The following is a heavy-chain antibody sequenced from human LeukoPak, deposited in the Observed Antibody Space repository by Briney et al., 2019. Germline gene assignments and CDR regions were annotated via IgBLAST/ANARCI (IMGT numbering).Heavy chain of an antibody. D-gene: IGHD2-15*01. CDR2: IYSGGST. V-gene: IGHV3-53*01. Sequence: PGGSLRLSCAASGFTVSRNYMSWVRQAPGKGLEWVSVIYSGGSTYYADSVKGRFTISRDNSKNTLYLQMNSLRAEDTAVYYCARSPVVAATSAPNWFDPWGQGTLVTVSS. J-gene: IGHJ5*02. CDR3: ARSPVVAATSAPNWFDP. CDR1: GFTVSRNY.